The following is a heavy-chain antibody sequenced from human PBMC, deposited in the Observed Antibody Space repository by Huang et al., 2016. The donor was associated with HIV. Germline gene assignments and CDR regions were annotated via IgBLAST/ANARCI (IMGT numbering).Heavy chain of an antibody. CDR2: IDPKTGGT. D-gene: IGHD3-16*01. CDR3: ARDEDVWGSPPLDH. V-gene: IGHV1-2*02. J-gene: IGHJ4*02. CDR1: GYTFTGYY. Sequence: QVQLVQSGAEVKKPGASVKVSCKASGYTFTGYYLNWVRQAPGQGLEWSGWIDPKTGGTNFAQKFQGRVSMTRDTSINTAYMELSTLRSDDTAIYYCARDEDVWGSPPLDHWGQGTLVTVSS.